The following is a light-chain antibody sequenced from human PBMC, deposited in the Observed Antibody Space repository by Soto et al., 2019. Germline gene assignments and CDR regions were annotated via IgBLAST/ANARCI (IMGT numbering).Light chain of an antibody. Sequence: QSALTQPASVSGSPGQSITISCTGTRSDVGGYNYVSWYQQHPGKAPKLMIYEVSNRPSGVPDRFSGSKSGNTASLTVSGLQAEDEADYYCSSYGGSNNLVFGGGTKLTVL. J-gene: IGLJ2*01. CDR2: EVS. CDR1: RSDVGGYNY. CDR3: SSYGGSNNLV. V-gene: IGLV2-8*01.